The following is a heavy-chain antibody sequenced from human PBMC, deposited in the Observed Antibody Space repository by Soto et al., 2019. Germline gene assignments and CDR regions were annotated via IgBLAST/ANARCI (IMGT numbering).Heavy chain of an antibody. Sequence: QVRLQESGPGLVRPSQTLSLTCTVSGDSLSSGGYYCSWIRQLPGKGLEWIGFIYYSGSTFYNPSRRSRVTMSADASKQQTSLKLSSVTAADTAVYYCAKTKTPHVRNGMDVWGQGTTVTVSS. CDR3: AKTKTPHVRNGMDV. CDR1: GDSLSSGGYY. D-gene: IGHD2-8*01. V-gene: IGHV4-31*04. J-gene: IGHJ6*02. CDR2: IYYSGST.